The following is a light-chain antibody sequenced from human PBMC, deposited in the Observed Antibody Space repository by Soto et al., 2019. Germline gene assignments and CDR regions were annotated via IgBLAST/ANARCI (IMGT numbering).Light chain of an antibody. CDR2: EVT. V-gene: IGLV2-14*01. CDR1: NRDVGGYNY. CDR3: SSYSSSSALDVI. Sequence: QSALAQPASVSGSPGQSITISCAGTNRDVGGYNYVSWYQQYPGKAPKLIIYEVTYRPSGVSNRFSGSKSGNTASLTISGLQAEDEPDYYCSSYSSSSALDVIFGGGTKLTVL. J-gene: IGLJ2*01.